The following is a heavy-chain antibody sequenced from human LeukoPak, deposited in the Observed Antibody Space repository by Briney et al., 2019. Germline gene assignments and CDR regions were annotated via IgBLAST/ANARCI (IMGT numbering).Heavy chain of an antibody. CDR3: ANPDIVVVPAAITGP. CDR2: IRYDGSNK. Sequence: PGGSLGLSCAASGFTFSSYGMHWVRQAPGKGLEWVAFIRYDGSNKYYADSVKGRFTISRDNSKNTLYLQMNSLRAEDTAVYYCANPDIVVVPAAITGPWGQGTLVTVSS. CDR1: GFTFSSYG. D-gene: IGHD2-2*01. V-gene: IGHV3-30*02. J-gene: IGHJ5*02.